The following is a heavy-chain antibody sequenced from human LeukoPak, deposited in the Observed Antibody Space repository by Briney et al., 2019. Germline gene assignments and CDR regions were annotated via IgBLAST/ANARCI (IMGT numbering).Heavy chain of an antibody. Sequence: PSETPSLTCTVSGGSISSSSYYWVWIRQPPGQGLEWTVGIYHSGSTYYNPSLKSRLTMSVDTSKNQFSLKLSSVTAEDPAVHYCARAPRDSSSSNYMRRFDYWGQGTLVTVSS. CDR1: GGSISSSSYY. CDR3: ARAPRDSSSSNYMRRFDY. V-gene: IGHV4-39*07. CDR2: IYHSGST. J-gene: IGHJ4*02. D-gene: IGHD3-22*01.